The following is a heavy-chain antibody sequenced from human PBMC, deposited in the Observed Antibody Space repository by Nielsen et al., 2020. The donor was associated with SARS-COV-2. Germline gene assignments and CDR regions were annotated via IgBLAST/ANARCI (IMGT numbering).Heavy chain of an antibody. CDR3: ASTHRVRPREEDY. V-gene: IGHV3-21*01. D-gene: IGHD1-1*01. J-gene: IGHJ4*03. Sequence: GESLKISCAASGFTFSSYSMNWVRQAPGKGLEWVSSISSSSSYIYYADSVKGRFTISRDNAKNSLYLQMNSLRAEDTAVYYCASTHRVRPREEDYWGQGTTVTVSS. CDR1: GFTFSSYS. CDR2: ISSSSSYI.